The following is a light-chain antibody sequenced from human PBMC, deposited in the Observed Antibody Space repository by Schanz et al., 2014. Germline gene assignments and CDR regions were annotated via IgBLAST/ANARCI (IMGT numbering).Light chain of an antibody. CDR2: GAS. V-gene: IGKV3D-15*01. CDR3: QQNNNWLMYT. Sequence: VVVTQSPGTLSVFPGERATLSCRASHSVRTNLAWYQQKPGQPPRLLIYGASTRVTGIPDSFSGSGSGTDFTLTIIILQSEDFLGYYCQQNNNWLMYTFGQGTKL. CDR1: HSVRTN. J-gene: IGKJ2*01.